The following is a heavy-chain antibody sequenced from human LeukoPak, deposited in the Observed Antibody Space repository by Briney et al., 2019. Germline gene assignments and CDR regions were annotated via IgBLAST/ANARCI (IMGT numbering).Heavy chain of an antibody. D-gene: IGHD3-16*01. CDR2: INPSGGST. CDR1: GYTFTSYY. V-gene: IGHV1-46*01. J-gene: IGHJ6*02. Sequence: EASVKVSCKASGYTFTSYYMHWVRQAPGQGLEWMGIINPSGGSTSYAQKFQGRVTMTRDTSTSTVYMELSSLRSEDTAVYYCARDGPNFGGEAHYGMDVWGQGTTVTVSS. CDR3: ARDGPNFGGEAHYGMDV.